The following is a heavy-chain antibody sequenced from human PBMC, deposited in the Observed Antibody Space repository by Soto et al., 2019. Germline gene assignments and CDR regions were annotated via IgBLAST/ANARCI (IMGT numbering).Heavy chain of an antibody. V-gene: IGHV4-39*01. J-gene: IGHJ5*02. CDR2: IYYSGST. Sequence: SETLSLTCTVSGGSISSSSYYWGWIRQPPGKGLEWIGSIYYSGSTYYNPSLKSRVTISVDTSKNQFSLKLSSVTAADTAVYYCARQKITMIVVVNWFDPWGQGTLVTVSS. D-gene: IGHD3-22*01. CDR3: ARQKITMIVVVNWFDP. CDR1: GGSISSSSYY.